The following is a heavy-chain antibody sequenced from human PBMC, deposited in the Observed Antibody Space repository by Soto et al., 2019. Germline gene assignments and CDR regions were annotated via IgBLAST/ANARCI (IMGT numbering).Heavy chain of an antibody. J-gene: IGHJ6*02. Sequence: GASVKVSCKASGYTFTSYVSSWVRQAPGQGLEWMGWISAYNGNTNYAQKLQGRVTMTTDTSTSTAYMELRSLRSDDTAVYYCARGTAADRYYYYGMDVWGQGTTVTVSS. CDR3: ARGTAADRYYYYGMDV. CDR2: ISAYNGNT. V-gene: IGHV1-18*01. D-gene: IGHD6-13*01. CDR1: GYTFTSYV.